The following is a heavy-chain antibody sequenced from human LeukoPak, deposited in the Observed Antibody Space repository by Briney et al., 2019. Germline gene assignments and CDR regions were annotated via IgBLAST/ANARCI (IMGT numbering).Heavy chain of an antibody. CDR2: VYSSGST. CDR3: ARAIYYYDSGYYYPNYFDF. CDR1: GGSISSAGAN. V-gene: IGHV4-61*02. J-gene: IGHJ4*02. D-gene: IGHD3-22*01. Sequence: PSETLSLTCSASGGSISSAGANWTWVRQPAGKGLEWIGRVYSSGSTNYNPSFTSRVNISVDTSKNQFSLNLSSVTAADTAVYYCARAIYYYDSGYYYPNYFDFWGQGVLVTVS.